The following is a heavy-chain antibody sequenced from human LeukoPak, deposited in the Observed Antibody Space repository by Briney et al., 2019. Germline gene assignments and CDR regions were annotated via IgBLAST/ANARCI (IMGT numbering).Heavy chain of an antibody. CDR1: GGSISSSNW. CDR2: IYYSGST. Sequence: PSETLSLTCAVSGGSISSSNWWSWVRQPPGKGLEWIGSIYYSGSTYYNPSLKSRATISVDTSKNQFSLKLSSVTAADTAVYYCARDPYYYDSSGYSFAFDIWGQGTMVTVSS. CDR3: ARDPYYYDSSGYSFAFDI. J-gene: IGHJ3*02. V-gene: IGHV4-4*02. D-gene: IGHD3-22*01.